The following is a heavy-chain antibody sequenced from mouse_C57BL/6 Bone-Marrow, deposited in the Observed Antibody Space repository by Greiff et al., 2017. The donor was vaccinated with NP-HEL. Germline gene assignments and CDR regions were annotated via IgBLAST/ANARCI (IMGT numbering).Heavy chain of an antibody. J-gene: IGHJ3*01. V-gene: IGHV5-6*01. CDR1: GFTFSSYG. CDR2: ISSGGSYT. CDR3: ARQYGNWVAY. Sequence: EVMLVESGGDLVKPGGSLKLSCAASGFTFSSYGMSWVRQTPDKRLEWVATISSGGSYTYYPDSVKGRFTISRDNAKNTLYLQMSSLKSEDTAMYYCARQYGNWVAYWGQGTLVTVSA. D-gene: IGHD2-1*01.